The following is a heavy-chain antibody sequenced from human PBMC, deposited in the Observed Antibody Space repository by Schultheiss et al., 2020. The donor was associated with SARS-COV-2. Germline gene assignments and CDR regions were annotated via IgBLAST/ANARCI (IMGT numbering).Heavy chain of an antibody. J-gene: IGHJ5*02. Sequence: SETLSLTCAVYGGSFSGYYWSWIRQPPGKGLEWIGEINHSGSTNYNPSLKNRVTISLDTSKKQFSLQLSSVTAADTAVYYCANLHMSGPYNWFDPWGQGTLVTVSS. D-gene: IGHD2-21*01. CDR1: GGSFSGYY. CDR3: ANLHMSGPYNWFDP. CDR2: INHSGST. V-gene: IGHV4-34*01.